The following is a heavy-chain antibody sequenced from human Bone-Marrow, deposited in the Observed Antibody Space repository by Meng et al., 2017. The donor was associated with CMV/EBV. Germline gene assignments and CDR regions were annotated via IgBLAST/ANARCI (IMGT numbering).Heavy chain of an antibody. Sequence: SLKISCAASGFTFDDYAMHWVRQGPGKGLEWVAGISWNSGSIAYRDSVKGRFTISRDNAKNTLYLQMNSLRAEDTAVYYCARGEHCSSTSCYPHYYGMDVWGQGTTVTVSS. CDR2: ISWNSGSI. V-gene: IGHV3-9*01. CDR1: GFTFDDYA. CDR3: ARGEHCSSTSCYPHYYGMDV. J-gene: IGHJ6*02. D-gene: IGHD2-2*01.